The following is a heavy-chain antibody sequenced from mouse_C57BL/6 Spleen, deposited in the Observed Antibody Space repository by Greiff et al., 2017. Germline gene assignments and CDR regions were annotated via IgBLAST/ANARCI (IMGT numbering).Heavy chain of an antibody. CDR2: IYPRSGNT. J-gene: IGHJ4*01. Sequence: VQLQQSGAELARPGASVKLSCKASGYTFTSYGICWVKQRTGQGLEWIGEIYPRSGNTYYNEKFKGKATLAADKSSSTAYMGLSSLTSEDSAVXFGARADYGNCFYAMDYWGQGTSVTVSS. CDR1: GYTFTSYG. CDR3: ARADYGNCFYAMDY. V-gene: IGHV1-81*01. D-gene: IGHD2-1*01.